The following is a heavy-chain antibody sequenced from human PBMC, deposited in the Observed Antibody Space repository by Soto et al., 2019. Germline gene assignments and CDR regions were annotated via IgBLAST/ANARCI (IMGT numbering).Heavy chain of an antibody. Sequence: QVQLVQSGAEVKKPGASVKVSCKASGYTFTSYYMHWVRQAPGQGLEWMGIINPSGGSTSYAQKFQGRVTMPRDTSTSTVYMELSSLRSEDTAVYYCAREQDYGDYSSWFDPWGQGTLVTVSS. CDR3: AREQDYGDYSSWFDP. V-gene: IGHV1-46*03. CDR1: GYTFTSYY. CDR2: INPSGGST. D-gene: IGHD4-17*01. J-gene: IGHJ5*02.